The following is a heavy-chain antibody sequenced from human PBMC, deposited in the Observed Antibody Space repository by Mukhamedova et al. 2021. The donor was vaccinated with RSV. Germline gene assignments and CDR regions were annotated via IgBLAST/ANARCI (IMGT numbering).Heavy chain of an antibody. V-gene: IGHV3-30*07. Sequence: AEYMGGRFTISRDNSKNTVFLQMNSLRAEDTAVYFCATGEDNYGIFHYWGQGTLVTVSS. J-gene: IGHJ4*02. D-gene: IGHD5-18*01. CDR3: ATGEDNYGIFHY.